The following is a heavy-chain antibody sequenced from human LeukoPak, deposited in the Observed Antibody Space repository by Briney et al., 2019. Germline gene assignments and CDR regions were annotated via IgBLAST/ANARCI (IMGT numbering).Heavy chain of an antibody. CDR1: GFTFSSYG. V-gene: IGHV3-30*02. D-gene: IGHD2-15*01. CDR3: AKIVVPFYYMDV. Sequence: GGSLRLSCAASGFTFSSYGMHWVRQAPGKGLDWVAFIRSDGSNKYYADSVKGRFTISRDISKNTLYLQMSSLRAEDTAVYYCAKIVVPFYYMDVWGKGTTVTISS. J-gene: IGHJ6*03. CDR2: IRSDGSNK.